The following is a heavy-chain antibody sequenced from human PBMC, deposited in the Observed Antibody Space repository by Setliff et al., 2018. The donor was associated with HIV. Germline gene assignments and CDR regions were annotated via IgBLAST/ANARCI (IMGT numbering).Heavy chain of an antibody. V-gene: IGHV5-51*01. J-gene: IGHJ6*03. D-gene: IGHD3-3*01. CDR3: ARLYDFYDYYYMDV. CDR1: GYSFTSCW. CDR2: IYPGDSDT. Sequence: PGESLKISCKGSGYSFTSCWIGWVRQMPGKGLECMGIIYPGDSDTRYSPSFQGQVTISADMSISTAYLQWSSLKASDTAMYYCARLYDFYDYYYMDVWGKGTTVTVSS.